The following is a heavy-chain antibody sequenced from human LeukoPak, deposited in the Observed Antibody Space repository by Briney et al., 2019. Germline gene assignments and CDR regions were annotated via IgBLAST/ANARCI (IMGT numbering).Heavy chain of an antibody. D-gene: IGHD6-13*01. CDR1: GYTFTSYD. Sequence: ASVKVSCKASGYTFTSYDINWVRQATGQGLEWMGWMNPNSGNTGYAQKFQGRVTMTEDTSTDTAYMELSSLRSEDTAVYYCATESSSWDGFDYWGQGTLVTVSS. CDR2: MNPNSGNT. V-gene: IGHV1-8*01. CDR3: ATESSSWDGFDY. J-gene: IGHJ4*02.